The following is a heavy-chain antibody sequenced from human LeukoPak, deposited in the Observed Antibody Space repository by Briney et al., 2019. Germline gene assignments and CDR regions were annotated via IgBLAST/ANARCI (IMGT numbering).Heavy chain of an antibody. D-gene: IGHD5-18*01. J-gene: IGHJ3*02. Sequence: GGSLRLSCAASGFTFSSYGMSWVRQAPGKGLEWASAISGSADSTYYADSVKGRFTISRDNSKKTLYMQMKSLRAEDTAVYYCAMGYSYGEIWGQGTMVTVSS. CDR2: ISGSADST. CDR3: AMGYSYGEI. V-gene: IGHV3-23*01. CDR1: GFTFSSYG.